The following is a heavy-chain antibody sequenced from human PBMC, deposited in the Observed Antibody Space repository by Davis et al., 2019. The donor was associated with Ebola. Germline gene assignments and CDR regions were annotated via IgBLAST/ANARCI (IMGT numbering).Heavy chain of an antibody. D-gene: IGHD1-14*01. V-gene: IGHV3-21*01. CDR1: GFTFSSYS. CDR2: ISSSSSYI. CDR3: ARSEPPDY. Sequence: PAGSLTLSCAASGFTFSSYSMNWVRQAPGKGLEWVSSISSSSSYIYYADSVKGRFTISRDNAKNSLYLQMNSRRAEDTAVYYCARSEPPDYWGQGTLVTVSS. J-gene: IGHJ4*02.